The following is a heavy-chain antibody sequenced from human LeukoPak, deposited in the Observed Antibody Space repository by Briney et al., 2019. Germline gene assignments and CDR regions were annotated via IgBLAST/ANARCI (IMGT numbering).Heavy chain of an antibody. CDR1: GGTFSSYA. J-gene: IGHJ5*02. CDR3: ARLNAPYPRP. V-gene: IGHV1-69*06. D-gene: IGHD1-1*01. CDR2: TIPIFGTA. Sequence: GSSVKVSCKASGGTFSSYAISWVRQAPGQGLEWMGGTIPIFGTANYAQKFQGRVTITADKSTSTAYMELSSLRSEDTAVYYCARLNAPYPRPWGQGTLVTVSS.